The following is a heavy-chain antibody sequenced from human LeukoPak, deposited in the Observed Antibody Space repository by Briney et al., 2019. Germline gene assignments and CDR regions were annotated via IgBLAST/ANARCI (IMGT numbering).Heavy chain of an antibody. CDR3: TRDTPKIRGDY. V-gene: IGHV3-49*04. CDR2: IRSKAYGGTT. J-gene: IGHJ4*02. CDR1: GFTFGDYA. Sequence: GRSLRLSCTASGFTFGDYAMSWVRQAPGKGLEWVGFIRSKAYGGTTEYAASVKGRFTISRDDPKSIAYLQMNSLKTEDTAVYYCTRDTPKIRGDYWGQGTLVTVSS.